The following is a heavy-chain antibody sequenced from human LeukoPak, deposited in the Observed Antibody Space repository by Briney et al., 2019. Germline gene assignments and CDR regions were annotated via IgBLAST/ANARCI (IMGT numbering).Heavy chain of an antibody. CDR3: ARVRRDGYNWVFDY. D-gene: IGHD5-24*01. Sequence: SQTLSLTCTVSGGSISSGGYYWSWIRQPPGKGLEWIGYIYHSGSTYYNPSLKSRVTISVDTSKNQFSLKLSSVTAADTAVYYCARVRRDGYNWVFDYWGQGTLVTVSS. J-gene: IGHJ4*02. V-gene: IGHV4-30-2*01. CDR2: IYHSGST. CDR1: GGSISSGGYY.